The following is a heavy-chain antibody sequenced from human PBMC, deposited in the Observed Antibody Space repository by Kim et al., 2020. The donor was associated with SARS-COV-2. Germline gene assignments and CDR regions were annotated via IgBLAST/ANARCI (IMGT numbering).Heavy chain of an antibody. Sequence: SETLSLTCNVSGGSIRSGGSSFCWILPPPSPFLSFIFSLSYLWSTSYNPSLKSRVTISVDTSKNQFSLKLSSVTAADTAVYYCARDPLKNPVTLGYYYYYGMDVWGQGTTVTVSS. J-gene: IGHJ6*02. V-gene: IGHV4-31*03. CDR2: LSYLWST. CDR1: GGSIRSGGSS. CDR3: ARDPLKNPVTLGYYYYYGMDV.